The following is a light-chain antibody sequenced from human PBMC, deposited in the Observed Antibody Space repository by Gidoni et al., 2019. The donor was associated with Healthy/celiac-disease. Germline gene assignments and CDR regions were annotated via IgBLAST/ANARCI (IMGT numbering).Light chain of an antibody. CDR3: QQANSFPLT. CDR2: AAS. CDR1: QGISSW. Sequence: DLKMTQSPSSVSASVGDIVSITCRASQGISSWLAWYQQKPVQPPKLLIYAASSLQSGVPSRFRGSGSGTDLTLTISSLQPEDFATYYCQQANSFPLTFGQGTRLEIK. V-gene: IGKV1-12*01. J-gene: IGKJ5*01.